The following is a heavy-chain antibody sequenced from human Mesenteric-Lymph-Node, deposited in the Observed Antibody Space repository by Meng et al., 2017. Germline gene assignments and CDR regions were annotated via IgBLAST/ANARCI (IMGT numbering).Heavy chain of an antibody. V-gene: IGHV4-34*01. CDR3: ARGRGPPPESWAGRGSGWYYFDS. Sequence: SETLSLTCAVYGGSFNDYYWSWIRQPPGKGLEWIGEINDSGSTKYNPSLRSRLTISADTSKSQFSLNLSSVTAADTAVYYCARGRGPPPESWAGRGSGWYYFDSWGQGTLVTVSS. CDR2: INDSGST. D-gene: IGHD6-19*01. J-gene: IGHJ4*02. CDR1: GGSFNDYY.